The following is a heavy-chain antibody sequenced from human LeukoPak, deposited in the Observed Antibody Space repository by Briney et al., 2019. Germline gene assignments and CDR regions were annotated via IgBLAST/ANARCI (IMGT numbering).Heavy chain of an antibody. D-gene: IGHD3-10*01. CDR1: GGSISSYY. Sequence: SETLSLTCTVSGGSISSYYWSWIRQPPGKGLEWIGYIYYSGSTNYNPSLKSRVTISVDTSKNQFSLKLSSVTAADTAVYYCARLAMVRGVIIAFDYWGQGTLVTVSS. CDR2: IYYSGST. CDR3: ARLAMVRGVIIAFDY. V-gene: IGHV4-59*08. J-gene: IGHJ4*02.